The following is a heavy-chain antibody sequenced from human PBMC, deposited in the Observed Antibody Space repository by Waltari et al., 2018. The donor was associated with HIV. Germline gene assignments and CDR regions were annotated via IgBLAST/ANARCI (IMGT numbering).Heavy chain of an antibody. CDR3: ARHEQYYYDSSGYYGWFDP. CDR1: GYSFTGYW. V-gene: IGHV5-51*01. J-gene: IGHJ5*02. CDR2: IYPGDSDT. D-gene: IGHD3-22*01. Sequence: EVQLVQSGAEVKKPGESLKISCTGSGYSFTGYWIGWLRQLPGKGLEWMGIIYPGDSDTRYSPSFQGQVTISADKSISTAYLQWSSLKASDTAMYYCARHEQYYYDSSGYYGWFDPWGQGTLVTVSS.